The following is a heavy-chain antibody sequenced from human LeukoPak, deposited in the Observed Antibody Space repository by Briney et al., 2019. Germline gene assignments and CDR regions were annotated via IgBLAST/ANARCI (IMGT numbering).Heavy chain of an antibody. D-gene: IGHD5-18*01. V-gene: IGHV3-23*01. CDR1: GFTFSNYA. Sequence: TGGSLRLSCAASGFTFSNYAMNWVGQAPGKGLEWVSTISGSGDTTYYADSVKGRFTISRDNSKNTLYPQMNVLRAEDTAVYYCAKAKTQAMVLPGNYWGQGTLVTVSS. J-gene: IGHJ4*02. CDR3: AKAKTQAMVLPGNY. CDR2: ISGSGDTT.